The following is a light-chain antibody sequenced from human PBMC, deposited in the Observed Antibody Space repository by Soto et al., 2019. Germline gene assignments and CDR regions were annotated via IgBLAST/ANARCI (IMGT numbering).Light chain of an antibody. CDR3: QQYNNWPPTT. CDR2: DAS. J-gene: IGKJ4*01. V-gene: IGKV3-15*01. CDR1: QSITSN. Sequence: EIVMTQSPATLSVSPGDRATLSCRASQSITSNLAWYQQKPGQAPRLLIYDASTRATGIPARFSGSGSGTEFTLTIRSLHSEDFALYFCQQYNNWPPTTFGGGTKVEIK.